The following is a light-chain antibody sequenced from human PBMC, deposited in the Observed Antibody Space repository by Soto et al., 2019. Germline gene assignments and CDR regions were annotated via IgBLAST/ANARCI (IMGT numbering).Light chain of an antibody. J-gene: IGKJ2*01. Sequence: DIQMTQSPSSLSASVGDRVTITCRASQSISSYLNWYQQKPGKAPKLLIYAASSLQSGVPSRFSGSGSGTDFTLTIRSLQPEDFATYYCQQSYSTLYTFGQGTKLEIK. CDR2: AAS. CDR3: QQSYSTLYT. V-gene: IGKV1-39*01. CDR1: QSISSY.